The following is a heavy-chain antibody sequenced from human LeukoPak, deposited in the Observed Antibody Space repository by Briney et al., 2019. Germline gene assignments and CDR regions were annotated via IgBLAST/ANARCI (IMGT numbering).Heavy chain of an antibody. V-gene: IGHV3-7*01. D-gene: IGHD5-24*01. CDR2: IKQDGSEK. CDR3: ARDHGYNYFDY. CDR1: GFTFSSYW. Sequence: GGSLRLSCAASGFTFSSYWMSWVRQAPGKGLEWVANIKQDGSEKHYVDSVKGRFTISRDNAKNSLYLQMNSLRAEDTAVYYCARDHGYNYFDYWGQGTLVTVSS. J-gene: IGHJ4*02.